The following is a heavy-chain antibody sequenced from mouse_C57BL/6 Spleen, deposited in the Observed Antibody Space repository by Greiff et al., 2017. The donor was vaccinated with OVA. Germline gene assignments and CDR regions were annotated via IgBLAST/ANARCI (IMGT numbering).Heavy chain of an antibody. CDR1: GYSFTDYN. CDR3: ASLYGSSYDYAIDY. V-gene: IGHV1-39*01. Sequence: VQLKQSGPELVKPGASVKISCKASGYSFTDYNMNWVKQSNGKSLEWIGVITPNYGTTSYNQKFKGKATLTVDQSSSTAYMQLNSLTAYDAAAYYCASLYGSSYDYAIDYWGQGTSVTVSS. CDR2: ITPNYGTT. D-gene: IGHD1-1*01. J-gene: IGHJ4*01.